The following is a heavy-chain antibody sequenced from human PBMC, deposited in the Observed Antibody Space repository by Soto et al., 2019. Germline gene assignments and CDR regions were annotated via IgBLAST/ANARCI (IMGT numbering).Heavy chain of an antibody. Sequence: QVQLVQSGAEVKKPGASVKVSCKASRNTFIRYDINWVRQATGQGLEWMGWMNPKSGNTGYAQNFQGRVTMTRNTSISTAYMELSSLRSEDTAVYYCARSPSWETTVTPYYFDYWGQGTLVTVSS. V-gene: IGHV1-8*01. CDR2: MNPKSGNT. CDR3: ARSPSWETTVTPYYFDY. CDR1: RNTFIRYD. J-gene: IGHJ4*02. D-gene: IGHD4-4*01.